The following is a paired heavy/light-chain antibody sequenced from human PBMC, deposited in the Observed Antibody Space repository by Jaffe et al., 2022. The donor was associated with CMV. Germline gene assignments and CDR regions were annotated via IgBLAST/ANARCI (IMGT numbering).Light chain of an antibody. J-gene: IGLJ2*01. Sequence: QTVVTQEPSLTVSPGGTVTLTCASSTGAVTSGYYPNWFQQKPGQAPRALIYSTSNKHSWTPARFSGSLLGGKAALTLSGVQPEDEAEYYCLLYYGGARVFGGGTKLTVL. CDR3: LLYYGGARV. CDR1: TGAVTSGYY. V-gene: IGLV7-43*01. CDR2: STS.
Heavy chain of an antibody. CDR2: FDPEDGET. CDR3: ATVFVGGIVVVPAATRGGFDY. V-gene: IGHV1-24*01. CDR1: GYTLTELS. D-gene: IGHD2-2*01. J-gene: IGHJ4*02. Sequence: QVQLVQSGAEVKKPGASVKVSCKVSGYTLTELSMHWVRQAPGKGLEWMGGFDPEDGETIYAQKFQGRVTMTEDTSTDTAYMELSSLRSEDTAVYYCATVFVGGIVVVPAATRGGFDYWGQGTLVTVSS.